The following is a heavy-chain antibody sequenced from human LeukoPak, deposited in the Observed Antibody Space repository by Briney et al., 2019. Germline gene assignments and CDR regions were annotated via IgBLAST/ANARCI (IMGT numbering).Heavy chain of an antibody. V-gene: IGHV4-39*07. Sequence: SETLSLTCAVSGGSISSNSYYWGWIRQPPGKGLEWIGSIYYSGSTYYNPSLKSRVTISVDTSKNQFSLKLSSVTAADTAVYYCARGRITMIVVVIRGPVYYFDYWGQGTLVTVSS. J-gene: IGHJ4*02. CDR3: ARGRITMIVVVIRGPVYYFDY. D-gene: IGHD3-22*01. CDR2: IYYSGST. CDR1: GGSISSNSYY.